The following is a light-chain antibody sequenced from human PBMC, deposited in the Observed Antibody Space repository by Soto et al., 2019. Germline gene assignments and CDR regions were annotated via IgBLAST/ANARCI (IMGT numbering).Light chain of an antibody. J-gene: IGKJ1*01. Sequence: DIQMTQSPSTLSSSLGDRVTITWRASQSISDRLAWYQRKPGKAPKLLIFDASSLESGVPSRFSGSGSGTEFTLTISSMQPDDFATYYCQHYSLVWAFGQGTKVDIK. CDR2: DAS. CDR1: QSISDR. CDR3: QHYSLVWA. V-gene: IGKV1-5*01.